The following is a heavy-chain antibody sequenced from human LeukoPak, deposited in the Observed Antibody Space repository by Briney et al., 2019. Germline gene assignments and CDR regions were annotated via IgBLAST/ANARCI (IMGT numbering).Heavy chain of an antibody. J-gene: IGHJ4*02. CDR1: GGSVSSDHSY. CDR3: ARGGGSSWCYFDY. D-gene: IGHD6-13*01. Sequence: SETLSLTCTVSGGSVSSDHSYWSWIRQPPGKGQEWIAYISYSGSTNHNPSLKSRVIISIDTSKNQFSLKLSSVTAADTAVYYCARGGGSSWCYFDYWGQGNLVTVSS. V-gene: IGHV4-61*01. CDR2: ISYSGST.